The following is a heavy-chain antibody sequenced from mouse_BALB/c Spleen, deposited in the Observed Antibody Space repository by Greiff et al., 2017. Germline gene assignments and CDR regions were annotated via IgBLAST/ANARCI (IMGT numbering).Heavy chain of an antibody. V-gene: IGHV7-3*02. D-gene: IGHD2-1*01. J-gene: IGHJ1*01. CDR1: GFTFTDYY. Sequence: EVMLVESGGGLVQPGGSLRLSCATSGFTFTDYYMSWVRQPPGKALEWLGFIRNKANGYTTEYSASVKGRFTISRDNSQSILYLQMNTLRAEDTAIYYCARDADYGNYDWYFDVWGAGTTVTVSS. CDR3: ARDADYGNYDWYFDV. CDR2: IRNKANGYTT.